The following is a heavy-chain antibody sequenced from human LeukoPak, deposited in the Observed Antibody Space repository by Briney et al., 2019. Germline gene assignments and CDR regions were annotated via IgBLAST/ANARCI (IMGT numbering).Heavy chain of an antibody. CDR1: GGSISSYY. V-gene: IGHV4-39*07. Sequence: PSETLSLTCTVSGGSISSYYWSWIRQPPGKGPEWIGSIYYSGSTYYNPSLKSRVTISVDTSKNQFSLKLSSVTAADTAVYYCARDSGTTGEVKFDPWGQGTLVTVSS. CDR2: IYYSGST. D-gene: IGHD3-10*01. J-gene: IGHJ5*02. CDR3: ARDSGTTGEVKFDP.